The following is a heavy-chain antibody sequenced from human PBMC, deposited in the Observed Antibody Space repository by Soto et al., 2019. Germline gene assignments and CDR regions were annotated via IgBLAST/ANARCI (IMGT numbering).Heavy chain of an antibody. V-gene: IGHV4-31*03. Sequence: KTSETLSLTCNGSGGAIDSGGYYWCWIRQHPGKGLEWIGYIYYSGSTYYNPSLKSRVSISIDTSKNQFSLELISVTAADTAVYYCARVGTSYARRGLDVWGQGTTVTVSS. CDR2: IYYSGST. J-gene: IGHJ6*02. D-gene: IGHD7-27*01. CDR3: ARVGTSYARRGLDV. CDR1: GGAIDSGGYY.